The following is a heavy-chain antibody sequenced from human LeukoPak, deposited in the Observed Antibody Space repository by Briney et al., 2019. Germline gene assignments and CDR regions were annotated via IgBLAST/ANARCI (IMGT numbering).Heavy chain of an antibody. CDR3: AKDLGYYDSSGYLAFDI. CDR1: GFTFSSYA. J-gene: IGHJ3*02. Sequence: PGGSLRLSCAASGFTFSSYAMSWVRQAPGKGLEWVSAISGSGGSTYYADSVKGRFTISRDNPKNTLYLQMNSLRAEDTAVYYCAKDLGYYDSSGYLAFDIWGQGTMVTVSS. D-gene: IGHD3-22*01. V-gene: IGHV3-23*01. CDR2: ISGSGGST.